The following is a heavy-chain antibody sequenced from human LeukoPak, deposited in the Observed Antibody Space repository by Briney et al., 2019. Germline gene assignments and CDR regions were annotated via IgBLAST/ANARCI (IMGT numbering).Heavy chain of an antibody. D-gene: IGHD1-1*01. J-gene: IGHJ4*02. CDR3: ATNWNFDY. Sequence: GGSLRLSCAASGFTFSSYAMSWVRQAPGKGLEWVSVISNSGDNTYYADSVKGRFTISRDNSKNTLSLQMNSLRAEDTAVYYCATNWNFDYWGQGTLVTVSS. V-gene: IGHV3-23*01. CDR1: GFTFSSYA. CDR2: ISNSGDNT.